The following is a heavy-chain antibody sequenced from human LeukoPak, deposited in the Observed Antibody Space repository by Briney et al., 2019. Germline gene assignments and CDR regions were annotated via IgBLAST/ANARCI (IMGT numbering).Heavy chain of an antibody. D-gene: IGHD5-18*01. J-gene: IGHJ4*02. CDR3: ARVDTAMVGV. Sequence: SSETLSLTCTVSGGSISSYYWSWIRQPPGKGLEWIGYIYYSGSTNYNPSLKSRVTISVDTSKNQFSLKLSSVTAADTAVYYCARVDTAMVGVWGQGTLVTVSS. CDR2: IYYSGST. V-gene: IGHV4-59*01. CDR1: GGSISSYY.